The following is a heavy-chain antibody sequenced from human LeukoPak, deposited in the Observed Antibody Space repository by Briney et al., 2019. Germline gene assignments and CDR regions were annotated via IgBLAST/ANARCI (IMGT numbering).Heavy chain of an antibody. J-gene: IGHJ4*02. V-gene: IGHV3-66*01. CDR1: GFTVSSDY. D-gene: IGHD5-12*01. CDR3: AREYSGYEYYFDY. CDR2: IYSGGST. Sequence: GGSLRLSCAASGFTVSSDYMSWVRQAPGKGLEWVSVIYSGGSTYYADSVKGRFTISRDNSKNTLYLQMNSLRAEDTAVYYCAREYSGYEYYFDYWGQGTLVTVSS.